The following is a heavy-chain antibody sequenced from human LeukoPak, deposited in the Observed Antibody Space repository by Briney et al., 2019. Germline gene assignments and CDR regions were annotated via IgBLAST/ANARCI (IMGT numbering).Heavy chain of an antibody. D-gene: IGHD6-13*01. CDR1: GFNLSSYS. CDR2: LSFSSSYI. V-gene: IGHV3-21*01. Sequence: GGSLRLSCAASGFNLSSYSMNWVRQAPGKGLEWVSSLSFSSSYIYYADSVKGRFTISRDNAKNSLYLQMNSLRAEDTAVYYCAKGGKLYSSSWFGDYYYYYMDVWGKGTTVTISS. J-gene: IGHJ6*03. CDR3: AKGGKLYSSSWFGDYYYYYMDV.